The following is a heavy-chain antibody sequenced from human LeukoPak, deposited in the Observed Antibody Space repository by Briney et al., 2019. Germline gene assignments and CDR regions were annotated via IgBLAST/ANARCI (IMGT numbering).Heavy chain of an antibody. Sequence: PSQTLSLTCTVSGGSISSGSYYWSWIRQPAGKGLEWIGRIYITGSTNYNPSLKSRVTISVDTSKNQFSLKLSSVTAADTAVYYCAGDWRGYCSGGSCYVSWGQGTLVTVSS. CDR3: AGDWRGYCSGGSCYVS. CDR1: GGSISSGSYY. V-gene: IGHV4-61*02. D-gene: IGHD2-15*01. CDR2: IYITGST. J-gene: IGHJ5*02.